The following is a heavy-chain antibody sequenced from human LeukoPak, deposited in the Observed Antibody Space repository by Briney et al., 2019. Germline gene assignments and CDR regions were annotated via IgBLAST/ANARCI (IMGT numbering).Heavy chain of an antibody. CDR3: ARHRGDTYGLFDS. D-gene: IGHD5-18*01. CDR1: GGSISSTDYY. V-gene: IGHV4-39*01. J-gene: IGHJ4*02. Sequence: SETLSLTCTVSGGSISSTDYYWGWIRQAPGKGLEWIGSIFYSGNTYYNPSLKTRVTISIDTSKKQFSLRLSSVTATDTALYYCARHRGDTYGLFDSWGQGTLVTVSS. CDR2: IFYSGNT.